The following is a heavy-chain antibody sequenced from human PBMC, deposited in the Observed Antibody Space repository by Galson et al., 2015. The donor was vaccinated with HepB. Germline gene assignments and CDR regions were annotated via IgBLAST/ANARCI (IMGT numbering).Heavy chain of an antibody. D-gene: IGHD3-10*01. V-gene: IGHV3-23*01. CDR2: ISGNSRST. Sequence: SLRLSCAASGFTFNNYVMNWVRQAPGKGLEWVSTISGNSRSTYYADSVKGRFIISRDNSKNTLFLEMNSLRVEDTAVYYCASREGAGVPFEYWGQGTLVTVSS. CDR1: GFTFNNYV. J-gene: IGHJ4*02. CDR3: ASREGAGVPFEY.